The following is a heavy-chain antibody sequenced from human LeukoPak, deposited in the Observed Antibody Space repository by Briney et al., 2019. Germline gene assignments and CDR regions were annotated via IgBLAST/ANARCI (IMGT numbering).Heavy chain of an antibody. Sequence: GGSLRLSCAASGFTVSSNYMSWVRQAPGKGLEWVSVIYSGGSTYYADSVKGRFTISRDNSKNTLYLQMNSLRAEDTAIYYCARPLRESGYFYFDNWGQGTLVTVSS. D-gene: IGHD3-3*01. CDR2: IYSGGST. J-gene: IGHJ4*02. CDR3: ARPLRESGYFYFDN. CDR1: GFTVSSNY. V-gene: IGHV3-66*04.